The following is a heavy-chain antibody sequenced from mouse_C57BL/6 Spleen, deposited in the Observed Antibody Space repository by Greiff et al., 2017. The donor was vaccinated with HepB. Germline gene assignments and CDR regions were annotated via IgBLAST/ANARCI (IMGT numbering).Heavy chain of an antibody. CDR1: GFTFSDYG. J-gene: IGHJ4*01. D-gene: IGHD1-1*01. CDR2: ISSGSSTI. V-gene: IGHV5-17*01. Sequence: DVKLVESGGGLVKPGGSLKLSCAASGFTFSDYGMHWVRQAPEKGLEWVAYISSGSSTIYYADTVKGRFTISRDNAKNTLFLQMTSLRSEDTAMYYCARPRNYYGSSFPYAMDYWGQGTSVTVSS. CDR3: ARPRNYYGSSFPYAMDY.